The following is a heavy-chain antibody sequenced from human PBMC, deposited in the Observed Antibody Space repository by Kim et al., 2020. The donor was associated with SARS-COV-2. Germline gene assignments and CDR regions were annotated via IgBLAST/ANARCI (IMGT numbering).Heavy chain of an antibody. J-gene: IGHJ4*02. V-gene: IGHV1-18*04. CDR3: SRGGDYYGTGLHRPHDY. CDR2: ISGYNGNT. CDR1: GYTFSSYG. Sequence: ASVKVSCKASGYTFSSYGIQWVRQAPGQGLEWMGWISGYNGNTNYAQKNEGRVTMTTDTSTSTAYLELRSLRSDDTAVYYCSRGGDYYGTGLHRPHDYWGQGTLVTVSS. D-gene: IGHD3-10*01.